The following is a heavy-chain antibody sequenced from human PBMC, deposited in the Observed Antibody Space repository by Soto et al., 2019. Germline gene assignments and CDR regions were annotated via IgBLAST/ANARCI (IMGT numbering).Heavy chain of an antibody. CDR3: ALRLGARGWLYFEY. CDR1: GGSISSGGYY. D-gene: IGHD3-16*01. J-gene: IGHJ4*02. CDR2: IYYSGST. Sequence: SETLSLTCTVSGGSISSGGYYCSWIRQHPGKGLGWIGYIYYSGSTYYNPSLKSRVSISVDTSKNQFSLKLSSVTAADTAVYYCALRLGARGWLYFEYWGQETLITVSS. V-gene: IGHV4-31*03.